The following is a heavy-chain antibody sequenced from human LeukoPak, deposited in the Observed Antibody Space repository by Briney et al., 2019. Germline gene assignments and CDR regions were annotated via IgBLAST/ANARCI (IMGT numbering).Heavy chain of an antibody. Sequence: PGGSLRLSCAASGFTFSSCGMHWVRQAPGKGLEWVAVIWYDGSNKYYADSVKGRFTISRDNSKNTLYLQMNSLRAEDTAVYYCARDRVGYFDYWGQGTLATVSS. D-gene: IGHD1-26*01. CDR1: GFTFSSCG. CDR2: IWYDGSNK. CDR3: ARDRVGYFDY. J-gene: IGHJ4*02. V-gene: IGHV3-33*01.